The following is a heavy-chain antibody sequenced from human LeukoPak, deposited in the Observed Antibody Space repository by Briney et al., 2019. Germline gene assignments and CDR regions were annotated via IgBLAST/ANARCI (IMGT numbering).Heavy chain of an antibody. V-gene: IGHV4-59*08. CDR1: GGSISSYY. J-gene: IGHJ4*02. D-gene: IGHD5-18*01. CDR2: IYYSGST. Sequence: SETLSLTCTVSGGSISSYYWSWIRQPPVKGLEWIGYIYYSGSTNYNPSLKSRVTISVDTSKNQFSLKLSSVTAADTAVYYCARVDTAMVFDYWGQGTLVTVSS. CDR3: ARVDTAMVFDY.